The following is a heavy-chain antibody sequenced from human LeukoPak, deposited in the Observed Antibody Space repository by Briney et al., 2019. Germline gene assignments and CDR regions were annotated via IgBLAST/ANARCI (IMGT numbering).Heavy chain of an antibody. V-gene: IGHV3-30-3*01. CDR2: ISYDGSNK. D-gene: IGHD2-2*01. CDR1: GFTFSSYA. CDR3: ARGGCSSTSCSTYYYYYMDV. J-gene: IGHJ6*03. Sequence: GGSLRLSCAASGFTFSSYAMHWVRQAPGKWLEWVAVISYDGSNKYYADSVKGRFTISRDNSKNTLHLQMNSLRAEGTAVYYCARGGCSSTSCSTYYYYYMDVWGKGTTVTVSS.